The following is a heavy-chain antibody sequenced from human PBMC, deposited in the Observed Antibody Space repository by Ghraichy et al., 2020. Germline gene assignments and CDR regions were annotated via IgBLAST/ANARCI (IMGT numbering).Heavy chain of an antibody. J-gene: IGHJ6*03. CDR1: GGSFSGYY. D-gene: IGHD3-3*01. Sequence: SQTLSLTCAVYGGSFSGYYWSWIRQPPGKGLEWIGEINHSGSTNYNPSLKSRVTISVDTSKNQFSLKLSSVTAADTAVYYCARGFWSGYSAYYYYMDVWGKGTTVTVSS. V-gene: IGHV4-34*01. CDR3: ARGFWSGYSAYYYYMDV. CDR2: INHSGST.